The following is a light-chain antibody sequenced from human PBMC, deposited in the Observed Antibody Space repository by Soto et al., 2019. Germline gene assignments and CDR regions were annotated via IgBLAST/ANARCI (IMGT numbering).Light chain of an antibody. CDR2: GAS. Sequence: EIVMTQTPGTLSLSPGERATLSCRASQSVTSSHFAWYQQKPGQAPRLLIYGASTRATGIPHRFSGSGSYTDFSPTIRRFEPDDVVMDYYLLYFSQDRYTFGPGTKVQIK. J-gene: IGKJ2*01. CDR1: QSVTSSH. CDR3: LLYFSQDRYT. V-gene: IGKV3-20*01.